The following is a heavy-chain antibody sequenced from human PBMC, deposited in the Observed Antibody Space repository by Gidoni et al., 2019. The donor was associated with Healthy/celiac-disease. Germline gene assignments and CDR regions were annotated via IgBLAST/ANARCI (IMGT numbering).Heavy chain of an antibody. CDR1: VFPFTSSA. CDR2: IVVGSGNT. CDR3: AAPTPTTTTLGV. J-gene: IGHJ6*01. Sequence: QMQLVQSGPGVKKPGTSVRVSCKASVFPFTSSAMQWVRQARGQRLEWIGWIVVGSGNTNYAQKFQERVTITRDMSTSTAYMELSSLRSEDTAVYYCAAPTPTTTTLGVWGQGTTVTVSS. D-gene: IGHD4-17*01. V-gene: IGHV1-58*02.